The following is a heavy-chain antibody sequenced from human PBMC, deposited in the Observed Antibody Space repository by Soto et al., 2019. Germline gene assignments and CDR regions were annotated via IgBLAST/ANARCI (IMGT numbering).Heavy chain of an antibody. D-gene: IGHD6-13*01. Sequence: SETLSLTCTVSGGSISSSSYYWGWIRQPPGKGLEWIGSIYYSGSTYYNPSLKSRVTISVDTSKNQFSLKLCSVTAADTAAYYCARLSGGGIAAAGTQSYYYYGMDVWGQGTTVTVSS. V-gene: IGHV4-39*01. J-gene: IGHJ6*02. CDR2: IYYSGST. CDR1: GGSISSSSYY. CDR3: ARLSGGGIAAAGTQSYYYYGMDV.